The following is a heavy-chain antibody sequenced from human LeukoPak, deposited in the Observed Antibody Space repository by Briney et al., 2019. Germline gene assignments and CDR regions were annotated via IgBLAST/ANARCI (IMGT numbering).Heavy chain of an antibody. CDR1: GGSISSSGYY. J-gene: IGHJ5*02. V-gene: IGHV4-39*01. CDR2: IYYSGST. CDR3: ARHEYSGSYYGLSWFDP. D-gene: IGHD1-26*01. Sequence: SSETLSLTCTVSGGSISSSGYYWGWIRQPPGKGLEWIASIYYSGSTYYNPSLKSRVTISVGTSKNQLSLKLSSLTAADTAVYYCARHEYSGSYYGLSWFDPWGQGTLVTVSS.